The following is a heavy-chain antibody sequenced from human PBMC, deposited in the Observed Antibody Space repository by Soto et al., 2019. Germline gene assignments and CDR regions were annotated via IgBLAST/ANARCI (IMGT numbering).Heavy chain of an antibody. CDR3: ARGRGAAADYFDF. D-gene: IGHD6-13*01. Sequence: GGSLRLSCAVSGFTFSDYYMTWIRQAPGTGLEWVSYISSSTSHTNYADSVKGRFTISRDNAKNSLFLQMNSLRAEDTAVYYCARGRGAAADYFDFWAREPWSPSPQ. V-gene: IGHV3-11*05. CDR1: GFTFSDYY. J-gene: IGHJ4*02. CDR2: ISSSTSHT.